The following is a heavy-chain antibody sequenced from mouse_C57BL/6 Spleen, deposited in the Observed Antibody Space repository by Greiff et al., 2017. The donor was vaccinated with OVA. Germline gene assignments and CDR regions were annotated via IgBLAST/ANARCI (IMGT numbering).Heavy chain of an antibody. CDR2: IDPETGGT. CDR1: GYTFTDYE. CDR3: TRRNYGFDY. D-gene: IGHD1-1*02. J-gene: IGHJ2*01. V-gene: IGHV1-15*01. Sequence: QVQLKQSGAELVRPGASVTLSCKASGYTFTDYEMHWVKQTPVHGLEWIGAIDPETGGTAYNQKFKGKAILTADKSSSTAYMELRSLTSEDSAVYYCTRRNYGFDYWGQGTTLTVSS.